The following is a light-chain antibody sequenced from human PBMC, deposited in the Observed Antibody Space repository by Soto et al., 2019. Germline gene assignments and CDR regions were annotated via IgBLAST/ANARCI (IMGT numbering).Light chain of an antibody. V-gene: IGKV4-1*01. CDR2: WAS. CDR1: QSLFYSPNNKNY. J-gene: IGKJ2*01. Sequence: DIVMSQSPDSLAVSLGERATINCMSSQSLFYSPNNKNYLVWYQQKPGQPPKILIYWASTRASGVPDRFSGSGSVTDFTLTISSLQAEDVAVYFCQQSYSAPYTFGQGTKVEIK. CDR3: QQSYSAPYT.